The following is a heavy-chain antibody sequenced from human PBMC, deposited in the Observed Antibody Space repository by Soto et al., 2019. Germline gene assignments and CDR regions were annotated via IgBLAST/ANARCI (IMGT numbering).Heavy chain of an antibody. J-gene: IGHJ5*02. CDR1: GYTFTSYG. D-gene: IGHD2-8*01. Sequence: ASVKVSCKASGYTFTSYGISWVRQAPGQGLEWMGWISAYNGNTNYAQKLQGRVTMTTDTSTSTAYMELRSLRSDDTAVYYCARDEDCTNGVCYSVGWFDPWGQGTLVTVSS. CDR3: ARDEDCTNGVCYSVGWFDP. CDR2: ISAYNGNT. V-gene: IGHV1-18*01.